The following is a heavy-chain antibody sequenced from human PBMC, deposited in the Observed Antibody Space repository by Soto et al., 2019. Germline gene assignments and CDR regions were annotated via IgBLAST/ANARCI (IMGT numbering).Heavy chain of an antibody. Sequence: GGSLRLSCAASGFTVSSNYMSWVRQAPGKGLEWVSVIYSGGSTYYADSVKGRFTISRDNSKNTLYLQMNSLRAEDTAVYYCEREGLSYGMDVWGQGTTVTVSS. CDR1: GFTVSSNY. CDR3: EREGLSYGMDV. CDR2: IYSGGST. V-gene: IGHV3-53*01. J-gene: IGHJ6*02.